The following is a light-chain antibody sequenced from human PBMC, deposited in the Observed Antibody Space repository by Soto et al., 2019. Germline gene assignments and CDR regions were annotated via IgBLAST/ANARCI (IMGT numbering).Light chain of an antibody. CDR1: QSVSSN. V-gene: IGKV3-15*01. J-gene: IGKJ2*01. Sequence: EIVMTQSPATLSVSPGERATLSCRASQSVSSNLAWYQQKPGQAPRLLIYGASTRATGIPARFSGSWSGTEFSLIISSLQSEDFAVYYCQQYNNWPYTFGQGTKLEIK. CDR3: QQYNNWPYT. CDR2: GAS.